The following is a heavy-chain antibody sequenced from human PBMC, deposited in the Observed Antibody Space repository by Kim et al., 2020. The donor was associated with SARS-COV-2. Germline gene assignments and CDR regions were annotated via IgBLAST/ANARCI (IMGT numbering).Heavy chain of an antibody. V-gene: IGHV3-7*01. CDR1: GFTFSSRW. CDR3: VRWTYYYMDV. Sequence: GGSLRLSCAASGFTFSSRWMGWVRQAPGKGLEWVANMKADGIEKYYADSVKGRFTISRDNAKNSLYLQMNSLRAEDTAVYYCVRWTYYYMDVWGKGTTVTVSS. D-gene: IGHD5-12*01. J-gene: IGHJ6*03. CDR2: MKADGIEK.